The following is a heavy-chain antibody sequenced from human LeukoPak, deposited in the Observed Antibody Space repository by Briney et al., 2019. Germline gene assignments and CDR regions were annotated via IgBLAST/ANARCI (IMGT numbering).Heavy chain of an antibody. V-gene: IGHV4-38-2*01. CDR1: GYSISRGYY. CDR3: ARAGWIITSGIDY. D-gene: IGHD3-10*01. CDR2: IYHTGST. Sequence: SETLSLTCGVSGYSISRGYYWAGIRQPPGKGLEWIGTIYHTGSTYYTPSLGSRVTISVDTSKNEFSLNLNSVTAADTAVYYCARAGWIITSGIDYWGQGALVTVSS. J-gene: IGHJ4*02.